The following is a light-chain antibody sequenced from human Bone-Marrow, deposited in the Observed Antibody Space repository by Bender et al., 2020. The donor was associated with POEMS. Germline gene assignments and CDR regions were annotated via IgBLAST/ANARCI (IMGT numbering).Light chain of an antibody. CDR1: SLPKQY. CDR2: KDT. J-gene: IGLJ2*01. V-gene: IGLV3-1*01. CDR3: QAWDSSTAV. Sequence: SYELTQPPSVSVSPGQTARITCSGDSLPKQYAFWYQQKPGQAPLLMIYKDTERPSGIPERFSGSNSGNTATLTISGTQATDAADYFCQAWDSSTAVFGGGTKLTVL.